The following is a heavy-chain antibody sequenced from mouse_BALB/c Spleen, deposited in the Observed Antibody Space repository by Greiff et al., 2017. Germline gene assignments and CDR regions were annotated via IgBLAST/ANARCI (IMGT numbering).Heavy chain of an antibody. CDR1: GYTFTSYY. V-gene: IGHV1S56*01. J-gene: IGHJ4*01. Sequence: QVQLKQSGPELVKPGASVRISCKASGYTFTSYYIHWVKQRPGQGLEWIGWIYPGNVNTKYNEKFKGKATLTADKSSSTAYMQLSSLTSEDSAVYFCARGRGQTLYAMGYWGQGTSVTVSS. CDR3: ARGRGQTLYAMGY. CDR2: IYPGNVNT.